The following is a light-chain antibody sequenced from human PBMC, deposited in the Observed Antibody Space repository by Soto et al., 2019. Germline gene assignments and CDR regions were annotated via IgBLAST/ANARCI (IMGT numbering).Light chain of an antibody. J-gene: IGKJ4*01. Sequence: EIVLTQFPATLSLSPGERATLSCRASQSVSTFLAWYQQKPGQAPRLVVYDASKRATGIPARFSCSGSGTDFTLTISSLEPEDFAVYYCQQRSSWRVTFGGGTKVEIK. CDR2: DAS. V-gene: IGKV3-11*01. CDR1: QSVSTF. CDR3: QQRSSWRVT.